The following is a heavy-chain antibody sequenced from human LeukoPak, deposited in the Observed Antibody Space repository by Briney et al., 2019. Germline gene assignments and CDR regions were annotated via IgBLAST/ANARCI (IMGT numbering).Heavy chain of an antibody. D-gene: IGHD2/OR15-2a*01. Sequence: SETLSITYDNYDGSCRGYYWNWIRQPPCNGPPPMGEINHSGSTNYNPSLKSRVTTSVETSKTQFSLKRSSVTPADTAVYYCARRQNTGSNWFDPWCQATLVTVSS. V-gene: IGHV4-34*01. CDR2: INHSGST. J-gene: IGHJ5*02. CDR1: DGSCRGYY. CDR3: ARRQNTGSNWFDP.